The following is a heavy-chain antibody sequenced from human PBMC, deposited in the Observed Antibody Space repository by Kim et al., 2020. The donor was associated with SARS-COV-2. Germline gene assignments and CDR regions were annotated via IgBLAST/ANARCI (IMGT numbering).Heavy chain of an antibody. V-gene: IGHV4-59*01. CDR1: GGSISSYY. J-gene: IGHJ4*02. CDR2: IYYSGST. Sequence: SETLSLTCTVSGGSISSYYWSWIRQPPGKGLEWIGYIYYSGSTNYNPSLKSRVTISVDTSKNQFSLKLSSVTAADTAVYYCARVSYDFWSGYQGTFDYWGQGTLVTVSS. CDR3: ARVSYDFWSGYQGTFDY. D-gene: IGHD3-3*01.